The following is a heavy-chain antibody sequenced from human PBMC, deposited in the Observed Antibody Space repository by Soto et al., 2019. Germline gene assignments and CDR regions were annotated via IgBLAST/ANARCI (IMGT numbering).Heavy chain of an antibody. CDR1: GGTFSSYA. CDR3: ARDPPPPDY. V-gene: IGHV1-18*01. J-gene: IGHJ4*02. CDR2: IVPNNGTT. Sequence: GASVKVSCKTSGGTFSSYAISWVRQAPGQRLEWMGWIVPNNGTTTYAQKLQGRVTMTADTSTSTAYMELRSLRSDDTAVYYCARDPPPPDYWGQGTLVTVSS.